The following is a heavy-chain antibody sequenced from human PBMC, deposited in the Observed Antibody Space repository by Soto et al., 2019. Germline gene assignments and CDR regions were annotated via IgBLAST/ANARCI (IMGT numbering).Heavy chain of an antibody. CDR2: ISAYNGNT. D-gene: IGHD3-3*01. V-gene: IGHV1-18*01. CDR1: GYTFTSYG. Sequence: GASVKVSCKASGYTFTSYGISWVRQAPGQGLEWMGWISAYNGNTNYAQKLQGRVTMATDTSTSTAYMELRSLRSDDTAVYYCARVLYDTIRRGTLLGFDIWGQGTMVTVSS. CDR3: ARVLYDTIRRGTLLGFDI. J-gene: IGHJ3*02.